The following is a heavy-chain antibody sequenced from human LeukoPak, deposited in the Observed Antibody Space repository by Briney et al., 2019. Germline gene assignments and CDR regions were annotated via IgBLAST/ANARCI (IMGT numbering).Heavy chain of an antibody. Sequence: PSETLSLTCTVSGGSISSYYWSWIRQPAGKGLEWIGRIYTSGSTNYNPSLKSPVTMSVDTSKNQFSLKLSSWTAADTAVYYCARDASYYYDSSGYYYFAPNVHYFDYWGQGTLVTVS. CDR2: IYTSGST. D-gene: IGHD3-22*01. CDR3: ARDASYYYDSSGYYYFAPNVHYFDY. CDR1: GGSISSYY. J-gene: IGHJ4*02. V-gene: IGHV4-4*07.